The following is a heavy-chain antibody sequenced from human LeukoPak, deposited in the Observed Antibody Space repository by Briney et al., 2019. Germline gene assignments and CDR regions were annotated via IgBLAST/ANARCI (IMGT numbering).Heavy chain of an antibody. V-gene: IGHV3-66*01. Sequence: TGGSLRLSCAASGFTVSSNYMSWVRQAPGKGLEWVSVIYSGGSTYYADSVKGRFTISRDNSKNTLYLQMNSLRAEDTAVYYCARVQNSYHYDSSGYVYYWGQGTLVTVSS. D-gene: IGHD3-22*01. CDR3: ARVQNSYHYDSSGYVYY. CDR2: IYSGGST. J-gene: IGHJ4*02. CDR1: GFTVSSNY.